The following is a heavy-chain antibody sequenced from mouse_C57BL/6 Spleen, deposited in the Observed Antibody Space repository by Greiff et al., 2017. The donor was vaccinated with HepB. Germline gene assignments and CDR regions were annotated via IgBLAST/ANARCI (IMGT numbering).Heavy chain of an antibody. V-gene: IGHV1-55*01. J-gene: IGHJ2*01. Sequence: QVQLQQPGAELVKPGASVKMSCKASGYTFTSYWITWVKQRPGQGLEWIGDIYPGSGSTNYNEKFKSKATLTVDTPASTAYMQLSSLTSEDSAVYYCARWGYYYGRWEYWGQGTTLTVST. D-gene: IGHD1-1*01. CDR2: IYPGSGST. CDR1: GYTFTSYW. CDR3: ARWGYYYGRWEY.